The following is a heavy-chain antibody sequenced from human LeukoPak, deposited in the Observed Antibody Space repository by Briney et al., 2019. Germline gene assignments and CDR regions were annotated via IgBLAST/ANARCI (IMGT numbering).Heavy chain of an antibody. J-gene: IGHJ4*02. CDR2: ISSSSSYI. V-gene: IGHV3-21*01. CDR3: ARDQAYGDPTLDY. CDR1: GFTFSSYS. Sequence: GGSLRLSCAASGFTFSSYSMNWVRQAPGKGLEWVSSISSSSSYIYYADSVKGRFTISRDNAKNSLYLQMNSLRAEDTAVYYCARDQAYGDPTLDYWGQGTLVTVSS. D-gene: IGHD4-17*01.